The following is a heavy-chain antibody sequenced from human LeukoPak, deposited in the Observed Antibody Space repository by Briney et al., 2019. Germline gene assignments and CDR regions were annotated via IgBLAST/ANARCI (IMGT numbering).Heavy chain of an antibody. V-gene: IGHV3-23*01. CDR2: ISGSGGST. CDR1: GGSFSGYY. CDR3: AKWAIEVAGYFDY. Sequence: ETLSLTCAVYGGSFSGYYWSWIRQPPGKGLEWVPGISGSGGSTYYADSVKGRFTISRDNSKNTLYLQMNSLRAEDTAVYYRAKWAIEVAGYFDYWGQGTLVTVSS. D-gene: IGHD6-19*01. J-gene: IGHJ4*02.